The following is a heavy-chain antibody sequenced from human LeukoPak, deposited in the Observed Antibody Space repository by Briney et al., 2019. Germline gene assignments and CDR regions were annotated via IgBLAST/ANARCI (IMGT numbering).Heavy chain of an antibody. Sequence: SETLSPTCAGYGGSFSGYYWSWIRQPPCKGLEWIGEINHSGSTNYNPSLKSRVTISVDTSKNQFSLKLSSVTAADTAVYYCARHNPEQWLVRRYYYYGMDVWGQGTTVTVSS. D-gene: IGHD6-19*01. CDR3: ARHNPEQWLVRRYYYYGMDV. V-gene: IGHV4-34*01. J-gene: IGHJ6*02. CDR1: GGSFSGYY. CDR2: INHSGST.